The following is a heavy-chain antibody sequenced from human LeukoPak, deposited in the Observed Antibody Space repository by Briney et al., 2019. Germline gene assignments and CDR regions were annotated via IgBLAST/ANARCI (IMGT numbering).Heavy chain of an antibody. CDR1: GGSISSYY. CDR2: INHSGST. V-gene: IGHV4-34*01. J-gene: IGHJ4*02. CDR3: ARGRDYYDSSGYYY. D-gene: IGHD3-22*01. Sequence: SETLSLTCTVSGGSISSYYWSWIRQPPGKGLEWIGEINHSGSTNYNPSLKSRVTISVDTSKNQFSLKLSSVTAADTAVYYCARGRDYYDSSGYYYWGQGTLVTVSS.